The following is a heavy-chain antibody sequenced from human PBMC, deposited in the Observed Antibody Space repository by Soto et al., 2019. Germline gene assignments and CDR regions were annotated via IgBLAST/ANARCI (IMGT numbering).Heavy chain of an antibody. V-gene: IGHV3-23*01. D-gene: IGHD2-15*01. CDR3: AKAGGDCSGGTCYSGQGDC. J-gene: IGHJ4*02. CDR1: GFTFSTYA. Sequence: EVQLLESGGGLVQPGGSLRLSCTASGFTFSTYAMNWVRQAPGKGLEWVSGITGSGGSTYYADSVKGRFTISRDNFKNTLDLQMNSLRVEDKAVYYCAKAGGDCSGGTCYSGQGDCWGQGTLVTVSS. CDR2: ITGSGGST.